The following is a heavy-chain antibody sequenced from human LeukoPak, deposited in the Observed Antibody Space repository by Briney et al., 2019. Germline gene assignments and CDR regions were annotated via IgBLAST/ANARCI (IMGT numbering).Heavy chain of an antibody. CDR2: INHSGST. CDR1: GGSFSGYY. D-gene: IGHD2-15*01. Sequence: SETLSLTCAVYGGSFSGYYWSWIRQPPGEGLEWIGEINHSGSTNYNPSLKSRVTISVDTSKNQFSLKLSSVTAADTAVYYCARGGRGGRRTFDPWGQGTLVTVSS. J-gene: IGHJ5*02. CDR3: ARGGRGGRRTFDP. V-gene: IGHV4-34*01.